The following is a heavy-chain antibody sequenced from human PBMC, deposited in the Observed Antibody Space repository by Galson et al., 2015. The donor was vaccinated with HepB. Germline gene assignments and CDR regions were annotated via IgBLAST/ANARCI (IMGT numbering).Heavy chain of an antibody. CDR1: GFTFSSYW. CDR3: ARVGPRSGSGSYPYWYFDL. D-gene: IGHD3-10*01. CDR2: IKQDGSEK. V-gene: IGHV3-7*03. J-gene: IGHJ2*01. Sequence: SLRLSCAASGFTFSSYWMSWVRQAPGKGLEWVANIKQDGSEKYYVDSVKGRFTISRDNAKNSLYLQMNSLRAEDTAVYYCARVGPRSGSGSYPYWYFDLWGRGTLVTVSS.